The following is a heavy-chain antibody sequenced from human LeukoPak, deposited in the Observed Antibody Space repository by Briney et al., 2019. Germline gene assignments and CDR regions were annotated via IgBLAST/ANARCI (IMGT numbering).Heavy chain of an antibody. D-gene: IGHD3-16*01. Sequence: PGGSLRLSCAASGFTFSSYWMSWVRQAPGKGLEWVANIKQDGSEKYYVDSVKGRFTISRDNAKNSLYLQVNSLRAEDTAVYYCARVGRSEAFDIWGQGTTVTVSS. V-gene: IGHV3-7*01. J-gene: IGHJ3*02. CDR3: ARVGRSEAFDI. CDR2: IKQDGSEK. CDR1: GFTFSSYW.